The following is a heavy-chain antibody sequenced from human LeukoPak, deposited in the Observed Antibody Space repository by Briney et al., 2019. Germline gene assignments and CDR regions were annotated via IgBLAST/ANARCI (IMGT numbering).Heavy chain of an antibody. D-gene: IGHD6-13*01. CDR2: INHSGST. CDR3: ARNSSSGNNYYYYMDV. J-gene: IGHJ6*03. V-gene: IGHV4-34*01. CDR1: GGSFSGYY. Sequence: SETLSLTCAVYGGSFSGYYWSWIRQPPGKGLEWIGEINHSGSTNYNPSLKSRVTISVDTSKNQFSLKLSSVTAADTAVYYCARNSSSGNNYYYYMDVWGKGTTVTISS.